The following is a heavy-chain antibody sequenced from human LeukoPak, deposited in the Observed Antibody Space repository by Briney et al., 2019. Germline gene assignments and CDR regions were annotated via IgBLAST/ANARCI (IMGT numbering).Heavy chain of an antibody. D-gene: IGHD6-19*01. Sequence: ASVKVSCKASGYTFAGYYIHWVRQAPGQGLEWMGRINPNSGDTNYAQKSQGRVTVTRDTSITTAYMELSSLTSDDTALYYCAREGGAVAGTVADYWGQGTLVTVSS. CDR3: AREGGAVAGTVADY. J-gene: IGHJ4*02. CDR2: INPNSGDT. CDR1: GYTFAGYY. V-gene: IGHV1-2*06.